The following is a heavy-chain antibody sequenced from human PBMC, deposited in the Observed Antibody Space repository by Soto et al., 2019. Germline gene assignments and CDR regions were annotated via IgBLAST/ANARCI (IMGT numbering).Heavy chain of an antibody. Sequence: PSETLSLTCAVSGGSISSGGYSWSWIRQPPGKGLEWIGYIYHSGSTYYNPSLKSRVTISVDRSKNQFSLKLSSVTAADTAVYYCARGIGAATYYFDYWGQGTLVTVSS. D-gene: IGHD2-15*01. J-gene: IGHJ4*02. CDR1: GGSISSGGYS. CDR2: IYHSGST. V-gene: IGHV4-30-2*01. CDR3: ARGIGAATYYFDY.